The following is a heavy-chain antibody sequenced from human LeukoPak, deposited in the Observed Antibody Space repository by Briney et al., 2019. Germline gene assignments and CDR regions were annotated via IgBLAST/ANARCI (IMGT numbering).Heavy chain of an antibody. J-gene: IGHJ4*02. D-gene: IGHD3-9*01. Sequence: PGGSLRLSCAASGFTFSSYSMNWVRQAPGKGLEWVSSISSSSSYIYYADSVKGRFTISRDNAKNSLYLQMNSLRAEDTAVYYCARWDYDILTGSSTTTVDYWGQGTLVTVSS. CDR3: ARWDYDILTGSSTTTVDY. CDR1: GFTFSSYS. CDR2: ISSSSSYI. V-gene: IGHV3-21*01.